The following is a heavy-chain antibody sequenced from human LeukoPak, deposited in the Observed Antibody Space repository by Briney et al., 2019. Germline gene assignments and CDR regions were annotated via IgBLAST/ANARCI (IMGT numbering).Heavy chain of an antibody. V-gene: IGHV3-23*01. Sequence: PGGSLRLSCAASGFTFSSYAMSWVRQAPGKGLEWVSALTASGETTYYADSVKGRFTISRDNSKNTLFLQMNSLRAEDTAVYYCAANGESTNWHWNYWGQGTLASVSS. CDR3: AANGESTNWHWNY. D-gene: IGHD1-7*01. CDR2: LTASGETT. J-gene: IGHJ4*01. CDR1: GFTFSSYA.